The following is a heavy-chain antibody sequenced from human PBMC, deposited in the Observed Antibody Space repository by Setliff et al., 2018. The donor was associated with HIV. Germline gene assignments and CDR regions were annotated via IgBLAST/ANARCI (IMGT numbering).Heavy chain of an antibody. J-gene: IGHJ6*03. D-gene: IGHD3-9*01. Sequence: ASVKVSCKASGYTFTIYYMRWVRQAPGQGLEWIGIINPNSGSTSYAQNFQGRVTMTRDTSTSTVYMELSGLRSEDTAVYYCARGGRFSAPGRDIWYYYYYMDVWGKGTTVTVSS. V-gene: IGHV1-46*01. CDR3: ARGGRFSAPGRDIWYYYYYMDV. CDR2: INPNSGST. CDR1: GYTFTIYY.